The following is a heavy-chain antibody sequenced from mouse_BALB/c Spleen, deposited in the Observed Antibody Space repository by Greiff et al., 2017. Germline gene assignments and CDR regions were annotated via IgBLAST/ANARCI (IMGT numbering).Heavy chain of an antibody. V-gene: IGHV3-8*02. D-gene: IGHD2-1*01. CDR2: ISYSGST. CDR3: ARSYGNGGYYYAMDY. J-gene: IGHJ4*01. CDR1: GDSITSGY. Sequence: EVKLQESGPSLVKPSQTLSLTCSVTGDSITSGYWNWIRKFPGNKLEYMGYISYSGSTYYNPSLKSRISITRDTSKNQYYLQLNSVTTEDTATYYCARSYGNGGYYYAMDYWGQGTSVTVSS.